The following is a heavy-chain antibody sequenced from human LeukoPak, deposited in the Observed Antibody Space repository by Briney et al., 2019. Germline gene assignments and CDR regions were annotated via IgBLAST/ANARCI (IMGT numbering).Heavy chain of an antibody. D-gene: IGHD1-26*01. CDR1: GYTFTGYY. CDR3: TRESGSYHGNDY. J-gene: IGHJ4*02. CDR2: INPNNGAT. Sequence: ASVNVSCKASGYTFTGYYMHWVRQAPGQGLEWMGRINPNNGATNYAQKLQGRVTITGDTSISTAYMELSSLRSDDTAVYYCTRESGSYHGNDYWGQGTLVTVSS. V-gene: IGHV1-2*06.